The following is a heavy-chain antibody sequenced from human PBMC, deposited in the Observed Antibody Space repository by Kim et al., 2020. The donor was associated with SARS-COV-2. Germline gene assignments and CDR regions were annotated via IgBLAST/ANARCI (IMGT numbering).Heavy chain of an antibody. D-gene: IGHD1-20*01. J-gene: IGHJ4*02. Sequence: ANSVKGRFTISRANAKNTMTLQMNSLRAEDKAVYYCGKEAGYSWNVFDYWGQGTLVTVSS. V-gene: IGHV3-23*01. CDR3: GKEAGYSWNVFDY.